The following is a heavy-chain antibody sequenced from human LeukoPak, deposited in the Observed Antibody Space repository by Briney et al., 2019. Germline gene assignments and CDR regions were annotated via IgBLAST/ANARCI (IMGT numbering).Heavy chain of an antibody. Sequence: SETLSLTCIVSGGSISGYYRSSIRQPAGKGLEWIGHMDMSGHTNYNSSLMSRITMSVDTSKNQFSLRLTSVTASDTAVYYCARQWSRSVAQIGRSYWFVTWGEGALGTVSS. V-gene: IGHV4-4*07. CDR3: ARQWSRSVAQIGRSYWFVT. CDR2: MDMSGHT. CDR1: GGSISGYY. J-gene: IGHJ5*02. D-gene: IGHD3-3*01.